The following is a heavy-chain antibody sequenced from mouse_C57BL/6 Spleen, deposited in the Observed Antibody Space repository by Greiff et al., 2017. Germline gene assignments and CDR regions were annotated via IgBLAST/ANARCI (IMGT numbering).Heavy chain of an antibody. D-gene: IGHD2-4*01. CDR3: ARDAYYDYGYFDV. CDR2: SRNKANDYTT. Sequence: DVHLVESGGGLVQSGRSLRLSCATSGFTFSDFYMEWVRQAPGKGLEWIAASRNKANDYTTEYSASVKGRFIVSRDTSQSILYLQMNALRAEDTAIYYCARDAYYDYGYFDVWGTGTTVTVSS. CDR1: GFTFSDFY. J-gene: IGHJ1*03. V-gene: IGHV7-1*01.